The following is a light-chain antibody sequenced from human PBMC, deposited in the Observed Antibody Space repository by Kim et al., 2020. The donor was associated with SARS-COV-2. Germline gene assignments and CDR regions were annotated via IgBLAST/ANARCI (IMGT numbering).Light chain of an antibody. J-gene: IGKJ1*01. V-gene: IGKV1-8*01. CDR3: QQYYSYTWT. Sequence: ASTGDRVTITCRASQGISSYLAWYQQKPGKAPKLLIYAASTLQSGVPSRFSGSGSGTDFTLTISCLQSEDFATYYCQQYYSYTWTFGQGTKVDIK. CDR2: AAS. CDR1: QGISSY.